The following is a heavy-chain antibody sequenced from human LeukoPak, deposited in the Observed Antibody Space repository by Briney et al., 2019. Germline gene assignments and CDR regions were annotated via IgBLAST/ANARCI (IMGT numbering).Heavy chain of an antibody. Sequence: GGSLRLSCAASGFTFSYYSMNWVRQAPGKGLEWLSYISDSSSDIPYADSVKGRFIISRDNAKKSLYLHMNSLRDEDTAVYYCARAFGESHWGQGTLVTVSS. CDR1: GFTFSYYS. J-gene: IGHJ3*01. D-gene: IGHD3-10*01. CDR2: ISDSSSDI. V-gene: IGHV3-48*02. CDR3: ARAFGESH.